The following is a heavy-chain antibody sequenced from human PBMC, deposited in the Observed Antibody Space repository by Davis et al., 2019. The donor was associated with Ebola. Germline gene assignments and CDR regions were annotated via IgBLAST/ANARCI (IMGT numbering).Heavy chain of an antibody. Sequence: GGSLRLSCAASGFTFSSYGMHWVRQAPGKGLEWVAVISYDGSNKYYADSVKGRFTISRDNSKNTLYLQMNSLRAEDTAVYYCAKGGIWDYWGQGNLVTVSS. V-gene: IGHV3-30*18. CDR2: ISYDGSNK. D-gene: IGHD3-16*01. CDR1: GFTFSSYG. CDR3: AKGGIWDY. J-gene: IGHJ4*02.